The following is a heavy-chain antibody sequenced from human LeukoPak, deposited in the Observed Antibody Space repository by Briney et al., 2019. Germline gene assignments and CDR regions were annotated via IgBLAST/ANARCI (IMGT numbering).Heavy chain of an antibody. V-gene: IGHV3-48*01. Sequence: QPGGSLRLSCAASGFTFSSYWMHWVRQAPGKGLEWVSYISSSSSTIYYADSVKGRFTISRDNAKNSLYLQMNSLRAEDTAVYYCARDHRAIAVAGTGIYYYYGMDVWGQGTTVTVSS. J-gene: IGHJ6*02. CDR1: GFTFSSYW. D-gene: IGHD6-19*01. CDR3: ARDHRAIAVAGTGIYYYYGMDV. CDR2: ISSSSSTI.